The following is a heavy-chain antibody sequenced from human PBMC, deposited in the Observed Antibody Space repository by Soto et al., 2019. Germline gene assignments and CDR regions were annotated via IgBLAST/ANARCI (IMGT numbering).Heavy chain of an antibody. D-gene: IGHD6-6*01. V-gene: IGHV3-30-3*01. CDR3: ARALEDFDSSSPKDYYYYYGMDV. Sequence: GGSPRLSCAASGFTFSSYAMHWVRQAPGKGLEWVAVISYDGSNKYYADSVKGRFTISRDNSKNTLYLQMNSLRAEDTAVYYCARALEDFDSSSPKDYYYYYGMDVWGQGTTVTVSS. CDR1: GFTFSSYA. CDR2: ISYDGSNK. J-gene: IGHJ6*02.